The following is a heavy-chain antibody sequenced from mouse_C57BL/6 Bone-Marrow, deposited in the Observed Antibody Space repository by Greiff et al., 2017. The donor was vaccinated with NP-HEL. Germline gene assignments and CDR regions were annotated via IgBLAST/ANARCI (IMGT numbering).Heavy chain of an antibody. J-gene: IGHJ4*01. V-gene: IGHV1-55*01. D-gene: IGHD2-3*01. CDR1: GYTFTSYW. CDR3: ARYGYYVDYAMDY. Sequence: QVQLQQPGAELVKPGASVKMSCKASGYTFTSYWITWVKQRPGQGLEWIGDIYPGSGSTNYNEKFKSKATLTVDTSSSTAYMQLSSLTSEDSAVYYCARYGYYVDYAMDYWGQGTSVTVSS. CDR2: IYPGSGST.